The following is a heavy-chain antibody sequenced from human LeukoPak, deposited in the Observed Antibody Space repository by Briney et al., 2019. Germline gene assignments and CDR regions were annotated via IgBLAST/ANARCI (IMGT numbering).Heavy chain of an antibody. Sequence: PSETLSLTCTVSGGSISSNYWSWIRQPPGKGLEWIGYIYYSGSTNYNPSLKSRVTISVDTSKNQFSLKLSSVTAADTAVYYCARVGGCSSTSCYTEFDYWGQGTLVTVSS. CDR1: GGSISSNY. CDR2: IYYSGST. D-gene: IGHD2-2*02. J-gene: IGHJ4*02. CDR3: ARVGGCSSTSCYTEFDY. V-gene: IGHV4-59*01.